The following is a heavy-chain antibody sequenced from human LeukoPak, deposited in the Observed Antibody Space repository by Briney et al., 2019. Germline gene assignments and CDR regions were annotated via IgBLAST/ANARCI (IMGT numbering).Heavy chain of an antibody. Sequence: KPSETLSLTCTVSGGSISNKYWSWIRQPPGKGLEWIGYIYYSGSTNYNPSLKSRVTISVDTSKNQFSLRLSSVTAADTAVYYCARVTGYMTEDYFDYWGQGTLITVSS. CDR2: IYYSGST. CDR1: GGSISNKY. D-gene: IGHD6-13*01. V-gene: IGHV4-59*01. CDR3: ARVTGYMTEDYFDY. J-gene: IGHJ4*02.